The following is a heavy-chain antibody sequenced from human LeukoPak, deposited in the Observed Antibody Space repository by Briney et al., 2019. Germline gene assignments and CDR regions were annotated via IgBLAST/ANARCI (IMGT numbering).Heavy chain of an antibody. D-gene: IGHD3/OR15-3a*01. CDR1: GISFSNYW. CDR3: ARWTDWYFDL. V-gene: IGHV3-7*01. CDR2: IKEDGSDK. J-gene: IGHJ2*01. Sequence: GGSLRLSCAASGISFSNYWMTWIRQAPEKGLQWVANIKEDGSDKNYADSVKGRFTISRDNAKSLLYLQMSSLRAEDTAVYYCARWTDWYFDLWGRGTLVTVSS.